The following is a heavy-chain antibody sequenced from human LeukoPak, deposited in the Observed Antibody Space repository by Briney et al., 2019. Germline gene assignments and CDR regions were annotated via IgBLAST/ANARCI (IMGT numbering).Heavy chain of an antibody. Sequence: GSLRLSCAASGFTFSSYAMSWVRQASGKGREGIGEINHSGSTNYNPSLKSRVTISVDTSKNQFSLKLSSVTAADTAVYYCARVTWSTYYYGSGSSHNWFDPWGQGTLVTVSS. D-gene: IGHD3-10*01. CDR3: ARVTWSTYYYGSGSSHNWFDP. CDR2: INHSGST. CDR1: GFTFSSYA. V-gene: IGHV4-34*01. J-gene: IGHJ5*02.